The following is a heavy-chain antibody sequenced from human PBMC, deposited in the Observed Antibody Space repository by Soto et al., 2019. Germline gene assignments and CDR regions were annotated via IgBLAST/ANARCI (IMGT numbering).Heavy chain of an antibody. CDR1: GYTFTSYY. CDR3: ARGTVGVATILYYYGMDF. V-gene: IGHV1-46*01. Sequence: ASVKVSCKASGYTFTSYYMHWVRQAPGQGLGWMGIINPSGGGTSYAQRFQGRVTMTRDTSTSTVYMELSSLRSEDTAVYYCARGTVGVATILYYYGMDFWGQGTSVTVSS. D-gene: IGHD5-12*01. J-gene: IGHJ6*02. CDR2: INPSGGGT.